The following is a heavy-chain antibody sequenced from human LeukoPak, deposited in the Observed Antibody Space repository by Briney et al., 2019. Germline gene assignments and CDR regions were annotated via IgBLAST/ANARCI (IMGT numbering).Heavy chain of an antibody. Sequence: GGSLRLSCAASGFTFSSYSMNWVRQAPGKGLEWVSSISSSSYIYYADSVKGRFTISRDNAKNSLYLQINSLRAEDTAVYYCARDRLGIWVFHDWGQGTLVTVSS. CDR2: ISSSSYI. D-gene: IGHD7-27*01. V-gene: IGHV3-21*01. CDR1: GFTFSSYS. CDR3: ARDRLGIWVFHD. J-gene: IGHJ4*02.